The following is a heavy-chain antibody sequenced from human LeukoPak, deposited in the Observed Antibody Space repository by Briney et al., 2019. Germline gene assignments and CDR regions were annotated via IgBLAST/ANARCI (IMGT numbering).Heavy chain of an antibody. V-gene: IGHV4-34*01. CDR3: VKWEPTLYYFDY. D-gene: IGHD1-26*01. J-gene: IGHJ4*02. Sequence: SEILSLTCAVYGGSFSGYYWNWIRQPPGKGLEWIGEINHSGSTNYNPSLKSRVTISVDTSKNQFSLKLSSVTAADTAVYYCVKWEPTLYYFDYWGQGTLVTVSS. CDR2: INHSGST. CDR1: GGSFSGYY.